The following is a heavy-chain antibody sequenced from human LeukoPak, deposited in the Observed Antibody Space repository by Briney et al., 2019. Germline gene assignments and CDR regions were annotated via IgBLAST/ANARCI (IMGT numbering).Heavy chain of an antibody. CDR3: ARDFKSGYVDS. CDR2: IYDDGGKE. Sequence: PGGPLRLSCAASGFTFSNYGMHWVRQAPGKGLEWVAVIYDDGGKEYFADSVKGRFTISRDNSKDTVVLQMNSLRGEDTAVYYCARDFKSGYVDSWGQGTLVTVSS. J-gene: IGHJ4*02. CDR1: GFTFSNYG. D-gene: IGHD3-3*01. V-gene: IGHV3-33*01.